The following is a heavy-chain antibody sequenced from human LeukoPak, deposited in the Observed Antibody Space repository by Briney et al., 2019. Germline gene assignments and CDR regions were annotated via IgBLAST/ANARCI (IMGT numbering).Heavy chain of an antibody. CDR2: INHSRGT. D-gene: IGHD3-22*01. V-gene: IGHV4-34*01. CDR3: ARGYDGSGYYYRNWYFDL. Sequence: SETLSLTCAVYGGSFSGYYWTWIRQPPGKGLEWIGEINHSRGTNYNPSLKSRVTMTVDTSNNQFSLKLSSVTAADTAVYYCARGYDGSGYYYRNWYFDLWGRGTLVTVSS. CDR1: GGSFSGYY. J-gene: IGHJ2*01.